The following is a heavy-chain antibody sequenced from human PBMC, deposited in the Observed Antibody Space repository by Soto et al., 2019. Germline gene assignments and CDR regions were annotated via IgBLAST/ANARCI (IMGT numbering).Heavy chain of an antibody. CDR2: ISAYNGNT. V-gene: IGHV1-18*01. Sequence: GASVKVSCKASGYTFTSYGISWVPQAPGQGLEWMGWISAYNGNTNYAQKLQGRVTMTTDTSTSTAYMELRSLRSDDTAVYYCARDEGTYDYGEYAERVYYGMDVWGQGTTVTVSS. CDR3: ARDEGTYDYGEYAERVYYGMDV. CDR1: GYTFTSYG. J-gene: IGHJ6*02. D-gene: IGHD4-17*01.